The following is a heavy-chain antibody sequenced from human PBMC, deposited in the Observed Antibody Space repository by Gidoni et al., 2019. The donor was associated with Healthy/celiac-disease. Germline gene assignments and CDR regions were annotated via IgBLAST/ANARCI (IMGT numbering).Heavy chain of an antibody. CDR3: ALDYYDSSGYRDAEYFQH. V-gene: IGHV1-46*01. J-gene: IGHJ1*01. CDR2: INPSGGST. CDR1: GYTFTSYY. Sequence: QVQLVQSGAEVKKPGASVKVSCKASGYTFTSYYMHWVRQAPGQGLEWMGIINPSGGSTSYAQKFQGRVTMTRDTSTSTVYMELSSLRSEDTAVYYCALDYYDSSGYRDAEYFQHWGQGTLVTVSS. D-gene: IGHD3-22*01.